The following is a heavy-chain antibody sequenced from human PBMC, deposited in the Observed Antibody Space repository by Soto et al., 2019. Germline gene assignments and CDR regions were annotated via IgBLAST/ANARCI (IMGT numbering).Heavy chain of an antibody. CDR2: ISYDGSNK. CDR1: GFTFSSYA. V-gene: IGHV3-30-3*01. Sequence: QVQLVESGGGVVQPGRSLRLSCAASGFTFSSYAMQWVRQAPGKGLEWVAVISYDGSNKYYADSVKGRFTISRDNSKNTLYLQMNSLRAEDTAVYYCARGDYGGNSVPDYWGQSTLVTVSS. D-gene: IGHD4-17*01. CDR3: ARGDYGGNSVPDY. J-gene: IGHJ4*02.